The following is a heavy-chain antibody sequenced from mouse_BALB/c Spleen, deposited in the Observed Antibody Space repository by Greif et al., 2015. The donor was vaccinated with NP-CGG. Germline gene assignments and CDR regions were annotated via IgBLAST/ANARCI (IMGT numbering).Heavy chain of an antibody. Sequence: EVQLVESGGGLVQPGGSRKLSCAASGFTFSSFGMHWVRQAPEKGLEWVAYISSGSSTIYYADTVKGRFTISRDNPKNTLFLQMTSPRSEDTAMYYCARSGYYDGGWFAYWGQGTLVTVSA. J-gene: IGHJ3*01. V-gene: IGHV5-17*02. D-gene: IGHD2-4*01. CDR2: ISSGSSTI. CDR1: GFTFSSFG. CDR3: ARSGYYDGGWFAY.